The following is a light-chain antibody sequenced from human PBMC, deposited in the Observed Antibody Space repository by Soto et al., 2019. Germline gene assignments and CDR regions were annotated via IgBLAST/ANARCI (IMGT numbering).Light chain of an antibody. CDR3: QHYDGSPRT. CDR2: GVF. Sequence: VLTQSPGTVSLSPGEKATLSCRTSQSVSSNYLAWYQQKPGQAPRLLIYGVFNRATGIPDRFSGSGSGTDFSLTISRLEREDVAVYFCQHYDGSPRTFGQGTRLQI. J-gene: IGKJ2*01. CDR1: QSVSSNY. V-gene: IGKV3-20*01.